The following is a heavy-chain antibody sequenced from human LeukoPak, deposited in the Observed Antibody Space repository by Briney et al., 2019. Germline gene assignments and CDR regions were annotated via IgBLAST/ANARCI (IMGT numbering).Heavy chain of an antibody. CDR1: GFTFRNYA. CDR3: AKDFSGHYSIDY. V-gene: IGHV3-30*04. Sequence: GGSLRLSCAASGFTFRNYAMHWVRQAPGKGLEWVAVLWYDGSHKNYADSVKDRFTISRDNSKNMLYLQTNSLRVEDTAVYYCAKDFSGHYSIDYCGQGTLVTVSS. D-gene: IGHD2-15*01. CDR2: LWYDGSHK. J-gene: IGHJ4*02.